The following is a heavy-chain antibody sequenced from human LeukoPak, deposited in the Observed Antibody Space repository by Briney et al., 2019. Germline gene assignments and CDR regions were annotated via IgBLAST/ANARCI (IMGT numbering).Heavy chain of an antibody. D-gene: IGHD1-1*01. CDR3: AKAWNYDYYYYMDV. Sequence: GGSLRLSCAASGFTFSSYAMSWVRQAPGKGLEWVSAISGSGGSTYYADSVKGRFTISRDNSKNTLYLQMSSLRAEDTAVYYCAKAWNYDYYYYMDVWGKGTTVTVSS. V-gene: IGHV3-23*01. CDR1: GFTFSSYA. J-gene: IGHJ6*03. CDR2: ISGSGGST.